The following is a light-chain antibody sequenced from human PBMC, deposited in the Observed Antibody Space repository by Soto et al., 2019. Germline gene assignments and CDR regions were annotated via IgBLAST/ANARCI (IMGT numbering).Light chain of an antibody. CDR1: QSVSSSY. Sequence: EIVLTQSPGTLSLSPGERATRSCRASQSVSSSYLTWYQQKPGQAPRLLIYGASSRATGIPDRFSGSGSGTDFTLTISRLEPEDFAVYYCQQYGSSPYTFGQGTKV. CDR3: QQYGSSPYT. J-gene: IGKJ2*01. V-gene: IGKV3-20*01. CDR2: GAS.